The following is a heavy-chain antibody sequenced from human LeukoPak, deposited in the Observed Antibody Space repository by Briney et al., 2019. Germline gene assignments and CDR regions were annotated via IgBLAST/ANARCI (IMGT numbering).Heavy chain of an antibody. CDR1: GFTFSSYA. Sequence: GGSLRLSCAASGFTFSSYAMHWVRQAPGKGLEWVAVISYDGSNKYYADSVKGRFTISRDNSKNTLYLQMNSLRAEDTAVYYCARDNSVEDTAWWFDPWGQGTLVTVSS. V-gene: IGHV3-30*04. CDR3: ARDNSVEDTAWWFDP. J-gene: IGHJ5*02. CDR2: ISYDGSNK. D-gene: IGHD4-23*01.